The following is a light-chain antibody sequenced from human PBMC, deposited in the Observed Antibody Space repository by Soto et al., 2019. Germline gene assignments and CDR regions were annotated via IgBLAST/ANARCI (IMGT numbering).Light chain of an antibody. Sequence: DIQMTQSPSSLSASVGDRVTITCLASQSISSYLNWYQQKPGKAPKLLIYAASSLQSGVPSRFSGSGSGTDFTLTISSLQPEDFATYYCQQSDSTPITFGQGTRLET. CDR1: QSISSY. V-gene: IGKV1-39*01. J-gene: IGKJ5*01. CDR2: AAS. CDR3: QQSDSTPIT.